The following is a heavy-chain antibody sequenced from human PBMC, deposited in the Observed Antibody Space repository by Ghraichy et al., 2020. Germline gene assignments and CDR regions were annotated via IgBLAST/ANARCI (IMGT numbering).Heavy chain of an antibody. V-gene: IGHV4-34*01. CDR3: ARGSSSPFFQI. Sequence: SETLSLTCAVLGGSFSGYYWSWIRQLPGKGLEWIGEINDSGSTNYNPSLKSRVNISVDTSKNQVSLNLSSVIAADTAVYYCARGSSSPFFQIWGQGTRVTVSS. D-gene: IGHD6-6*01. CDR2: INDSGST. J-gene: IGHJ3*02. CDR1: GGSFSGYY.